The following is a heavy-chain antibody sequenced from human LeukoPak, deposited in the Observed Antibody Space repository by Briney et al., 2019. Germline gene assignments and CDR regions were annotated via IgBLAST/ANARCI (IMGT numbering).Heavy chain of an antibody. CDR2: ISSSGSSI. D-gene: IGHD3-3*01. V-gene: IGHV3-11*04. J-gene: IGHJ4*02. CDR1: GFTFSDYY. CDR3: ATGSVLEWFLFDY. Sequence: GGSLRLSCAASGFTFSDYYMSWIRQAPGKGLEWISYISSSGSSIQYADSVRGRFTISRDNSKNTLYLQMNSLRAEDTAVYYCATGSVLEWFLFDYWGQGTLVTVSS.